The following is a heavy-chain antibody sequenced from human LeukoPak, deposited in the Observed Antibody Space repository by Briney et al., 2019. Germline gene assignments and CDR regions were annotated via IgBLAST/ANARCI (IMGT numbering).Heavy chain of an antibody. CDR3: ARGSFVLEWLFDY. J-gene: IGHJ4*02. CDR2: ISSSSSYI. Sequence: GGSLRLSCAASGFTFSSYSMNWVRQAPGKGLEWVSSISSSSSYIYYADSVKGRFTISRDNAKNLLYLQMNSLRAEDTAVYYCARGSFVLEWLFDYWGQGTLVTVSS. D-gene: IGHD3-3*01. CDR1: GFTFSSYS. V-gene: IGHV3-21*01.